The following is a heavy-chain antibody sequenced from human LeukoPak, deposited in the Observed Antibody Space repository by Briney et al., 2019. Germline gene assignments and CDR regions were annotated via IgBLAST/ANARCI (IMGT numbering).Heavy chain of an antibody. D-gene: IGHD2-15*01. CDR2: IYYSGST. Sequence: SETLSLTCTVSGGSISSYYWSWIRQPPGKGLEWIGYIYYSGSTNYNPSLKSRVTISVDTSKNQFSLKLSSVTAADTAVYYCARDGCSGGSCYIDYWGQGTLVTVSS. J-gene: IGHJ4*02. CDR3: ARDGCSGGSCYIDY. CDR1: GGSISSYY. V-gene: IGHV4-59*12.